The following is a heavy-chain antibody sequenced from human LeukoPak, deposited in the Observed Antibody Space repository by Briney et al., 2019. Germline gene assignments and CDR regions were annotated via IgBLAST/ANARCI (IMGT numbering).Heavy chain of an antibody. V-gene: IGHV3-30*04. Sequence: GRSLILSCVVSGFTFSNYAMHWVRQAPGKGLEWVAGVSYDGIKKYYADSVKGRFTISRDNSKNTLYLQMNSLRADDTAVYYCASDSYSSGWYSWFDPWGQGTLVTVSS. D-gene: IGHD6-19*01. CDR1: GFTFSNYA. CDR3: ASDSYSSGWYSWFDP. CDR2: VSYDGIKK. J-gene: IGHJ5*02.